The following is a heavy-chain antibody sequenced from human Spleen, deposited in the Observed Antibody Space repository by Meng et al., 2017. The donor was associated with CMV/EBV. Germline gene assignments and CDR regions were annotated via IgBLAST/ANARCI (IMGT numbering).Heavy chain of an antibody. J-gene: IGHJ2*01. V-gene: IGHV3-74*01. CDR1: GFTFSNYD. CDR2: VNSDGSST. D-gene: IGHD7-27*01. CDR3: AREDGDRHWHFDL. Sequence: GESLKISCAASGFTFSNYDMHWVRQAPGKGLVWVSRVNSDGSSTSYADSVKGRFTISRDNAKNTLYLQMNSLRAEDTAVYYCAREDGDRHWHFDLWGRGTLVTVSS.